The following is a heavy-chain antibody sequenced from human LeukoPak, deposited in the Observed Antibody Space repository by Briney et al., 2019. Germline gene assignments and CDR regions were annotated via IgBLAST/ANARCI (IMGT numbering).Heavy chain of an antibody. D-gene: IGHD2-21*01. CDR2: IIPTFGTV. V-gene: IGHV1-69*05. J-gene: IGHJ4*02. CDR3: ARGARVIAVTSLDY. Sequence: GASVKVSCKASGGTFSSYAYNWVRQAPGQGLEWMGGIIPTFGTVKYAQKLQGRVTITTDETRSTAYMELSSLRSEDTAVYYCARGARVIAVTSLDYWGQRTRVTVSS. CDR1: GGTFSSYA.